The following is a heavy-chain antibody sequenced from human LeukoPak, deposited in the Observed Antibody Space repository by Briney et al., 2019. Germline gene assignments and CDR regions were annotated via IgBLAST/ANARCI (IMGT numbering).Heavy chain of an antibody. CDR3: ARDQEGFDY. Sequence: ASVKVSCKASGYTFTSNYIHWVRKAPGQGLEWMGMIYPRDGSTSYAQKFQGRVTVTRDTSTSTVHMELSGLRSEDTAVYYCARDQEGFDYWGQGTLVTVSS. CDR1: GYTFTSNY. V-gene: IGHV1-46*01. J-gene: IGHJ4*02. CDR2: IYPRDGST.